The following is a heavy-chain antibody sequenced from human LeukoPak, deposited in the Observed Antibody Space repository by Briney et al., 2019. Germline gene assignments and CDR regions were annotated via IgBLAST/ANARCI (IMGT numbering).Heavy chain of an antibody. J-gene: IGHJ6*03. V-gene: IGHV3-20*04. CDR3: ARGLHLYYYYMDV. Sequence: TGGSLRLSCAASGFTFDDYGMSWVRQAPGKGLEWVSGINWNGGSTGYADSVKGRFTISRDNAKNSPYLQMNSLRAEDTALYYCARGLHLYYYYMDVWGKGTTVTVSS. CDR1: GFTFDDYG. CDR2: INWNGGST.